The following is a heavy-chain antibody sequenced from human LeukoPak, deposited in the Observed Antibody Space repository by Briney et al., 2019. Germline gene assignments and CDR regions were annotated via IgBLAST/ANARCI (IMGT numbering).Heavy chain of an antibody. D-gene: IGHD6-13*01. V-gene: IGHV4-39*07. CDR3: ARGGSSWYEVYFFDY. J-gene: IGHJ4*02. CDR1: GGSISSSSYY. CDR2: IYYSGNT. Sequence: PSETLSLTCTVSGGSISSSSYYWGWLRQPPGKGLEWIGSIYYSGNTYYNPSLKSRVTISVDTSKNQFSLKLSSVTAADTAVYYCARGGSSWYEVYFFDYWGQGTLVTVSS.